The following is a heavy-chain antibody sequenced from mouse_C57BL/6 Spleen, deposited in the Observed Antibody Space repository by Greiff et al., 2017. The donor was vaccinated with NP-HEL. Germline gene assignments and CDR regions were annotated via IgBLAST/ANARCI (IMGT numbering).Heavy chain of an antibody. V-gene: IGHV2-9-1*01. CDR2: IWTGGGT. D-gene: IGHD1-1*01. Sequence: VQRVESGPGLVAPSQSLSITCTVSGFSFTSYAISWVRQPPGKGLEWLGVIWTGGGTNYNSALKSRLSISKDNSKSQVFLKMNSLQTDDTARYYCARDGSSFPDWYFDVWGTGTTVTVSS. J-gene: IGHJ1*03. CDR3: ARDGSSFPDWYFDV. CDR1: GFSFTSYA.